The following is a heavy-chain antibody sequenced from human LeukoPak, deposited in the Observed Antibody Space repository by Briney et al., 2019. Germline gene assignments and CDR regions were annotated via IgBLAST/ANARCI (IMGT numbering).Heavy chain of an antibody. D-gene: IGHD2-15*01. CDR3: ARDAGIVAFDI. J-gene: IGHJ3*02. Sequence: GGSLRLSCVASGITFGGYTINWVRLAPGKGLEWVSSISSSLNMYFAESVKGRFTISRDSARNSVSLQLNSLRVEDTAVYYCARDAGIVAFDIWGQGTVVTVSS. V-gene: IGHV3-21*01. CDR1: GITFGGYT. CDR2: ISSSLNM.